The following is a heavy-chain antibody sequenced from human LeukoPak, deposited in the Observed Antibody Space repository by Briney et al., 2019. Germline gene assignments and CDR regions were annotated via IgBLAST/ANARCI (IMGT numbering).Heavy chain of an antibody. CDR2: INHSGST. CDR3: ARWARGYSGYGNYYYYYMDV. Sequence: SETLSLTCAVCGGPFRGYYWSWIRQPPGKGREWIGEINHSGSTNYNPSLKSRVTISVDTSKNQFSLRLSSVTAADTAVYYCARWARGYSGYGNYYYYYMDVWGKGTTVTISS. D-gene: IGHD5-12*01. J-gene: IGHJ6*03. V-gene: IGHV4-34*01. CDR1: GGPFRGYY.